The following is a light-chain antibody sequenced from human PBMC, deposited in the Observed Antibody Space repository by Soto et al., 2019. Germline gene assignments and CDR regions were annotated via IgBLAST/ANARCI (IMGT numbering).Light chain of an antibody. CDR2: GAS. CDR1: QSVSSN. Sequence: EIVMTQSPATLSVSPGERATLSCRASQSVSSNLAWYPQKPGQGPRLLIYGASTRATGIPARFSGSGSGTEFTLTISSLQSEDFAVYYCQQYNNWPRTFGQGTKVEIK. CDR3: QQYNNWPRT. J-gene: IGKJ1*01. V-gene: IGKV3-15*01.